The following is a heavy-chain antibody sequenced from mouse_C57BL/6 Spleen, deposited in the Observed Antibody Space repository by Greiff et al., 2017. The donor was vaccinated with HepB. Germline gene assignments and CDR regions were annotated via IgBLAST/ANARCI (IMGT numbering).Heavy chain of an antibody. CDR1: GYAFSSYW. CDR3: ARLDDYGWYFDV. CDR2: IYPGDGDT. Sequence: VQLQQSGAELVKPGASVKISCKASGYAFSSYWMNWVKQRPGKGLEWIGQIYPGDGDTNYNGKFKGKATLTADKSSSTAYMQLSSLTSEDSAVYFCARLDDYGWYFDVWGTGTTVTVSS. D-gene: IGHD2-4*01. V-gene: IGHV1-80*01. J-gene: IGHJ1*03.